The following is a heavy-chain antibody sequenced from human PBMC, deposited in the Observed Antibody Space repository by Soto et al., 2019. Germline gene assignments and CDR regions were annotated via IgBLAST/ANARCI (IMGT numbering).Heavy chain of an antibody. CDR2: ISAHNGNT. D-gene: IGHD1-1*01. CDR1: GYTFTSYG. Sequence: QVHLVQSGAEVKKPGASVKVSCKGSGYTFTSYGITWVRQAPGQGLEWMGWISAHNGNTDYAQKLQGRVTVTRDTSTSTAYLELRSLRSDDTAVYYCARGRYGDYWGQGALVTVSS. V-gene: IGHV1-18*01. CDR3: ARGRYGDY. J-gene: IGHJ4*02.